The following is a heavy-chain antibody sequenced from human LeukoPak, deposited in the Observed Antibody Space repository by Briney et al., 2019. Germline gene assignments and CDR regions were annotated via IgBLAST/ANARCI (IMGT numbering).Heavy chain of an antibody. CDR1: GFTFSSYA. Sequence: TGGSLRLSCAASGFTFSSYAMHWVRQAPGKGLEWVAVISYDGSNKYYADSVKGRFTISRDNSKNTLYLQMNSLRAEDTAVYYCARDWGLRTYDYWGQGTLVTVSS. CDR3: ARDWGLRTYDY. V-gene: IGHV3-30-3*01. J-gene: IGHJ4*02. CDR2: ISYDGSNK. D-gene: IGHD3-16*01.